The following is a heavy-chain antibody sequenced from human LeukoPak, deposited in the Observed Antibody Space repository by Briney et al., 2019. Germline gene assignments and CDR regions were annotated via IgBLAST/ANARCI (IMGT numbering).Heavy chain of an antibody. V-gene: IGHV3-33*01. CDR3: ARALNYYDSSGYYPGD. CDR2: IWYDGSNK. Sequence: PGRSLRLSCAASGFTFSSYGMHWVRQAPGKRLEWVAVIWYDGSNKYYADSVKGRFTISRDNSKNPLYLQMNSLRAEDTAVYYCARALNYYDSSGYYPGDWGQGTLVTVSS. CDR1: GFTFSSYG. J-gene: IGHJ4*02. D-gene: IGHD3-22*01.